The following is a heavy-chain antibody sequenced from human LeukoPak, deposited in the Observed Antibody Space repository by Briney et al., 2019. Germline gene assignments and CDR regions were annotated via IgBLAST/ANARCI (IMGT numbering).Heavy chain of an antibody. CDR1: GYTFTSYG. D-gene: IGHD3-10*01. Sequence: GASVKVSCKASGYTFTSYGISWVRQAPGQGLEWMGWISAYNGNTNYAQKLQGRVTMTTDTSTSTAYMELRSLRSEDTAVYYCARGYGSGSYFLNWFDPWGQGTLVTVSS. CDR3: ARGYGSGSYFLNWFDP. J-gene: IGHJ5*02. CDR2: ISAYNGNT. V-gene: IGHV1-18*01.